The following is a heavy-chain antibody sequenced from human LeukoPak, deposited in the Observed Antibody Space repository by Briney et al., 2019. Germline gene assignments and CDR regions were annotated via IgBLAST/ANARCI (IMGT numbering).Heavy chain of an antibody. CDR1: GFTFGDFA. Sequence: SLRLSCTAPGFTFGDFAMSWVRQAPGKGLEWVGFIRSKAYGGTTEYAASVKGRFTISRDDSKSIAYLQMNSLKTEDTAVYFCTRASWGWYDIWGQGTVVTVSS. CDR3: TRASWGWYDI. J-gene: IGHJ3*02. CDR2: IRSKAYGGTT. D-gene: IGHD6-19*01. V-gene: IGHV3-49*04.